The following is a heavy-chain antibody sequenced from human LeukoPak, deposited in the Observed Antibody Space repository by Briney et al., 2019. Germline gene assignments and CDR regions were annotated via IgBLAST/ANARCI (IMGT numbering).Heavy chain of an antibody. Sequence: SETLSLTCTVSGGSISSYYWSWIRQPAGKGLEWIERIYTSGSTNYNPSLKSRVTMSVDTSKNQFSLKLSSVTAADTAVYYCARVSVVPASYYYYYYYMDVWGKGTTVTVSS. CDR1: GGSISSYY. J-gene: IGHJ6*03. D-gene: IGHD2-2*01. CDR2: IYTSGST. V-gene: IGHV4-4*07. CDR3: ARVSVVPASYYYYYYYMDV.